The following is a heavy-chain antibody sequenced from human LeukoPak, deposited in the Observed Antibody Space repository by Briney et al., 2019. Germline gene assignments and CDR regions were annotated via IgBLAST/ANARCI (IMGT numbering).Heavy chain of an antibody. J-gene: IGHJ4*02. V-gene: IGHV3-21*04. CDR3: AKDSMRATLLLWFGDFDY. Sequence: PGGSLRLSCAASGFTFSSYSMNWVRQAPGKGLEWVSSISSSSSYIYYADSVKGRFTISRDNSKNTLYLQMNSLRAEDTAVYYCAKDSMRATLLLWFGDFDYWGQGTLVTVSS. CDR2: ISSSSSYI. D-gene: IGHD3-10*01. CDR1: GFTFSSYS.